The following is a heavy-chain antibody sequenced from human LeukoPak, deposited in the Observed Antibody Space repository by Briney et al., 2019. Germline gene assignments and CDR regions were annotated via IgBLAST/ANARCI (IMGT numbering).Heavy chain of an antibody. Sequence: ASVKVSCKASGYTFTSYYMHWVRQAPGQGLEWMGIINPSGGSTSYAQKFQGRVTMTRDMSTSTVYMELSSLRSEDTAVYYCARGAFRGELYYYYYMDVWGKGTTVTVSS. J-gene: IGHJ6*03. V-gene: IGHV1-46*01. CDR2: INPSGGST. D-gene: IGHD1-26*01. CDR1: GYTFTSYY. CDR3: ARGAFRGELYYYYYMDV.